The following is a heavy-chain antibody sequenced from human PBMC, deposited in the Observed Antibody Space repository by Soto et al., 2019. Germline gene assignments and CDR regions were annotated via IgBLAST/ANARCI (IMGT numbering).Heavy chain of an antibody. V-gene: IGHV3-23*01. CDR2: ISGTDTTT. J-gene: IGHJ4*02. CDR3: VNAVYLLGFDY. Sequence: PGGSLRLSCAASGFTFSSYAMTWVRQAPGKGLEWVSTISGTDTTTYYADSVKGRFTISRDNSKNTLYLQMNSLRNEDTAVYYCVNAVYLLGFDYWGQGTLVTVSS. D-gene: IGHD2-8*01. CDR1: GFTFSSYA.